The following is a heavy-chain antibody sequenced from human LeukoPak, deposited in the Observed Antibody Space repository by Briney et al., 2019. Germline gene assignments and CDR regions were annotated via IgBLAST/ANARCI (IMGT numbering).Heavy chain of an antibody. J-gene: IGHJ4*02. V-gene: IGHV3-74*01. Sequence: GGSLRLSCAASGFTFSSYWMHWDRQAPGKGLVWVSRINSDGSTTSYADSVKGRFTISRDSAKNTLYLQMNSLRAEDTAVYYCTRTYYGSGTYSQSDFWGQGTLVTVSS. CDR3: TRTYYGSGTYSQSDF. CDR1: GFTFSSYW. D-gene: IGHD3-10*01. CDR2: INSDGSTT.